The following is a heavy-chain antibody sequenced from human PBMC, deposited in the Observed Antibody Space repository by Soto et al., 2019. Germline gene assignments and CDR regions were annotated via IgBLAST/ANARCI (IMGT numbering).Heavy chain of an antibody. CDR3: ARVKISGVVRVYYYMDV. D-gene: IGHD3-3*01. CDR2: IYYSGST. J-gene: IGHJ6*03. CDR1: GGSISIYY. Sequence: ETLSLTCTVSGGSISIYYWSWIRQPPGKGLEWIGYIYYSGSTNYNPSLKSRVTISVDTSKNQFSLKLSSVTAADTAVYYCARVKISGVVRVYYYMDVWGKGTTVTVS. V-gene: IGHV4-59*01.